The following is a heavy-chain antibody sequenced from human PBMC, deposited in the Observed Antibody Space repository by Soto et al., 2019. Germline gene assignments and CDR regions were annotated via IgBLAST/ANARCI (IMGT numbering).Heavy chain of an antibody. V-gene: IGHV1-18*01. J-gene: IGHJ4*02. CDR3: ARGRYGDY. CDR1: GYGFTTYG. D-gene: IGHD1-1*01. Sequence: QVHLVQSGAEVKKPGASVKVSCKGSGYGFTTYGITWVRQAPGQGLEWMAWISAHNGNTNYAQKPQGRVTVTRATSTSTAYMALRSLRSDDTAVYYCARGRYGDYWGQGALVTVSS. CDR2: ISAHNGNT.